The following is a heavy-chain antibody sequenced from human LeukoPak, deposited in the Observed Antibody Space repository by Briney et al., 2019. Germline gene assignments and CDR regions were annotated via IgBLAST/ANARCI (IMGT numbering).Heavy chain of an antibody. CDR1: GFTFSSYW. V-gene: IGHV3-23*01. CDR2: ISGSGGST. J-gene: IGHJ6*03. Sequence: GGSLRLSCAASGFTFSSYWMSWVRQAPGKGLEWVSAISGSGGSTYYADSVKGRFTISRDNSKNTLYLQMNSLRAEDTAVYYCAXXQKSXNWNDGVXYYYYYMDVWGKGTTVTVSS. D-gene: IGHD1-1*01. CDR3: AXXQKSXNWNDGVXYYYYYMDV.